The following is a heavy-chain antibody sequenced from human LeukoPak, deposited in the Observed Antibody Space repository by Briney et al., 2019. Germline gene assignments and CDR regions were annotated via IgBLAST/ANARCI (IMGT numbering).Heavy chain of an antibody. CDR2: INPNSGGT. V-gene: IGHV1-2*02. J-gene: IGHJ5*02. CDR1: GYTFTGYY. D-gene: IGHD2-2*01. Sequence: ASVKVSCKASGYTFTGYYMHWVRQAPGQGLEWMGWINPNSGGTNYAQKFQGRVTMTRDTSISTAYMELSRLRSDDTAVYYCARDCCSSTSGSDDNWFDPWGQGTLVTVSS. CDR3: ARDCCSSTSGSDDNWFDP.